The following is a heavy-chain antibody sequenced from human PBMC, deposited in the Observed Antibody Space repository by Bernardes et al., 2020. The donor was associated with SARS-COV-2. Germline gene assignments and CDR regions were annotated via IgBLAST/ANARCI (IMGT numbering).Heavy chain of an antibody. V-gene: IGHV3-33*01. CDR3: ARDLKYYDILTGYPSGMDV. CDR2: IWYDGSNK. Sequence: GGSLRLSCAASGFTFSSYGMHWVRQAPGKGLEWVAVIWYDGSNKYYADSVKGRFTISRDNSKNTLYLQMNSLRAEDTAVYYCARDLKYYDILTGYPSGMDVWGQGTTVTVSS. D-gene: IGHD3-9*01. CDR1: GFTFSSYG. J-gene: IGHJ6*02.